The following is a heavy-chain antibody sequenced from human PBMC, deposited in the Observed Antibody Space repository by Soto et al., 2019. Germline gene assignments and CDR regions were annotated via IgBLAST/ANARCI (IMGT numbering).Heavy chain of an antibody. CDR2: VNPSGGHT. CDR1: GDTFTNYY. CDR3: ARGGHVVVVTAAFDY. J-gene: IGHJ4*02. D-gene: IGHD2-21*02. V-gene: IGHV1-46*01. Sequence: QVQLMQSAVEVKKPGASVKVSCKASGDTFTNYYIHWVRQAPGQGLEWMGTVNPSGGHTTYSQNFLGRVTMTRDTSTSTLYMELTSLTSDDTAVYYCARGGHVVVVTAAFDYWGQGTLVTVSS.